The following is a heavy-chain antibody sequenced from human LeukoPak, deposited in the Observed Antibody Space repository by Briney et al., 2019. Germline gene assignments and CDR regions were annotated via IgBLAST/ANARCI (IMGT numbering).Heavy chain of an antibody. CDR2: ISSSSSYI. CDR1: EFTISSYT. CDR3: ARGVVYPAWSGPHWSDY. J-gene: IGHJ4*02. Sequence: GGSLRLSCAASEFTISSYTMIWVRQAPGKGLEWVSSISSSSSYIYYADSVKGRFTISRDNAKNSLYLQMNSLRAEDTAVYYCARGVVYPAWSGPHWSDYWGQGALVTVSS. D-gene: IGHD3-3*01. V-gene: IGHV3-21*01.